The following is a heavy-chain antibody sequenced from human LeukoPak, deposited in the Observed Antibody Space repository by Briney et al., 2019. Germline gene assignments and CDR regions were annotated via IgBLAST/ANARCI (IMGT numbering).Heavy chain of an antibody. J-gene: IGHJ5*02. D-gene: IGHD2-15*01. V-gene: IGHV3-74*01. CDR3: ARDRGAYCSGGSCYSRNWFDP. CDR1: GFTFSSYW. Sequence: GGSLRLSCAASGFTFSSYWMHWVRQAPGKGLVWVSRINSDGSSASYADSVKGRFTISRDNAKNTLYLQMNSLRAEDTAVYYCARDRGAYCSGGSCYSRNWFDPWGQGTLVTVSS. CDR2: INSDGSSA.